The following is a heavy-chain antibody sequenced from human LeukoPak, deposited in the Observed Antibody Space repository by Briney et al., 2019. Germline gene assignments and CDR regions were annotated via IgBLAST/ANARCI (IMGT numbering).Heavy chain of an antibody. Sequence: PSETLSLTCTVSGSSISTYYCSWFRQPPGKGLEWIGFIFDGGSTNYNPSLQSRISVSVDTSKSQFSLNLTSVTAADTAVYYYARGYGNRQWLVGYWGQGTLVTVSS. CDR3: ARGYGNRQWLVGY. J-gene: IGHJ4*02. CDR1: GSSISTYY. V-gene: IGHV4-59*01. CDR2: IFDGGST. D-gene: IGHD6-19*01.